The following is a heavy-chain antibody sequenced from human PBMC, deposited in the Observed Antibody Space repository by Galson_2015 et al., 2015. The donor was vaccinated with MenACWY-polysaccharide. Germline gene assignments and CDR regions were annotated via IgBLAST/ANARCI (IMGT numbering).Heavy chain of an antibody. Sequence: SLRLSCAASGFTFSSYDMNWVRQAPGKGLEWVSAISNSGGSTYYADSVKGRFTISRDNSKNTLFLQMNSLRAEDTAVYYCAKDKCGRSYWWNTKIDYWVQGSLLTVSS. CDR1: GFTFSSYD. D-gene: IGHD1-26*01. CDR2: ISNSGGST. V-gene: IGHV3-23*01. J-gene: IGHJ4*02. CDR3: AKDKCGRSYWWNTKIDY.